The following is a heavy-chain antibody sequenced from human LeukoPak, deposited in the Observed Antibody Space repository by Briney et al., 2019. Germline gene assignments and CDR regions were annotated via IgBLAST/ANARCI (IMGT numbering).Heavy chain of an antibody. V-gene: IGHV4-59*08. CDR1: SGSISSYY. Sequence: SETLSLTCTVSSGSISSYYWSWIRQPPGKGLEWIGYIYYSGSTNYNPSLKSRVTISVDTSKNQFSLKLSSVTAADTAVYYCARLPPSEPFDYWGQGTLVTVSS. J-gene: IGHJ4*02. CDR2: IYYSGST. CDR3: ARLPPSEPFDY.